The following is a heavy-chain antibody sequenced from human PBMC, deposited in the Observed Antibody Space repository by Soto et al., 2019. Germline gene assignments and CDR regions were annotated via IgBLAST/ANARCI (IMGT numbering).Heavy chain of an antibody. J-gene: IGHJ1*01. CDR1: GGSISGYY. CDR3: ARVDCSGGSCFTPSYFQH. Sequence: SETLSLTCTVSGGSISGYYWSWIRQPPGKRLEWIGYIYYTGSTNYNPSLRSRVTISIDTSKNQFSLQLSSVTAADTAVYFCARVDCSGGSCFTPSYFQHWGQGTLVTVSS. V-gene: IGHV4-59*08. D-gene: IGHD2-15*01. CDR2: IYYTGST.